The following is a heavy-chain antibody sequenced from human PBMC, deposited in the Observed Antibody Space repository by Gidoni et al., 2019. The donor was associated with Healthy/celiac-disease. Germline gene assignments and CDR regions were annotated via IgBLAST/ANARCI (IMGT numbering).Heavy chain of an antibody. V-gene: IGHV3-30-3*01. J-gene: IGHJ5*02. D-gene: IGHD3-16*01. CDR3: ARDVEAGGQGWFDP. CDR2: ISYDGSNK. Sequence: QVQLVESGGGVVQPGRSLRLSCAASGFTFSSYAMNWVRQAPGKGLAWVAVISYDGSNKYYAAAVKGRFTISRDNSKNTLYLQMNSLRAEDTAVYYCARDVEAGGQGWFDPWGQGTLVTVSS. CDR1: GFTFSSYA.